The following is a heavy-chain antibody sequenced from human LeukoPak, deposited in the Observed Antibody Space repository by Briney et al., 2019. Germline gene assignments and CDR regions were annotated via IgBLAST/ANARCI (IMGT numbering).Heavy chain of an antibody. J-gene: IGHJ4*02. Sequence: GGSLRLSCAASGFTFSSYWMSWVRQAPGKGLEWVAVISNDATKKYYADSVKGRFTISRDNSRSTLYLQMNSLRPEDTAIYYCAREGYYGSGSPPSLYFDYWGQGTLVTVSS. CDR3: AREGYYGSGSPPSLYFDY. D-gene: IGHD3-10*01. V-gene: IGHV3-30*03. CDR2: ISNDATKK. CDR1: GFTFSSYW.